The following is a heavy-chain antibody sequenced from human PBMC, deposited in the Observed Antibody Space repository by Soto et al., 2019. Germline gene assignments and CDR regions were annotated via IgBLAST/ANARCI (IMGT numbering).Heavy chain of an antibody. CDR2: ISYDGSNK. D-gene: IGHD3-10*01. CDR1: GFTFSSYA. CDR3: ALLLWFGEPHAGGMDV. Sequence: GSLRLSCAASGFTFSSYAMHWVRQAPGKGLEWVAVISYDGSNKYYADSVKGRFTISRDNSKNTLYLQMNSLRAEDTAVYYCALLLWFGEPHAGGMDVWGQGTTVTVSS. J-gene: IGHJ6*02. V-gene: IGHV3-30-3*01.